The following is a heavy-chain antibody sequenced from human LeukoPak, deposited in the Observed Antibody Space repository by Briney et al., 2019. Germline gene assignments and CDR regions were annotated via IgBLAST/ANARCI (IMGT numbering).Heavy chain of an antibody. CDR3: VRVHVGTDMVDIDY. D-gene: IGHD5-18*01. V-gene: IGHV3-7*04. CDR2: IKQDGGEK. Sequence: GGSLRLSCAASGFTFSSYWMRWVRQAPGKGLEWVANIKQDGGEKYYVDSVKGRFTISRDNAKNSLYLQMNSLRPEDTAVYYCVRVHVGTDMVDIDYWGQGTLVTVSS. J-gene: IGHJ4*02. CDR1: GFTFSSYW.